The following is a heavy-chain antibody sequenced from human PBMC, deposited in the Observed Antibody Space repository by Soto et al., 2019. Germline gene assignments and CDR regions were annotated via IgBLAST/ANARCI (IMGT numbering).Heavy chain of an antibody. Sequence: GESLKNSCKGSGYSFTSYWIGRGRQMPRKGLEWMGIIYPGDSDTRYSPSFQGQVTISADKSISTAYLQWSSLKASDTAMYYCAIRGRDLRYYYGMDVWGQGTTVTVSS. D-gene: IGHD3-16*01. J-gene: IGHJ6*02. V-gene: IGHV5-51*01. CDR2: IYPGDSDT. CDR3: AIRGRDLRYYYGMDV. CDR1: GYSFTSYW.